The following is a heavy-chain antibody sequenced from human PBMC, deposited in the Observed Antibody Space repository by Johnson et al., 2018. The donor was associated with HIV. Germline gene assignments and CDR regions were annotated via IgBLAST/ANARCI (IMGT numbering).Heavy chain of an antibody. D-gene: IGHD1-1*01. CDR2: ISGSGSTM. V-gene: IGHV3-11*04. CDR3: ARRRGLERTTKSPDAFDI. CDR1: GFTFSDYY. J-gene: IGHJ3*02. Sequence: QVQLVESGGGLIKPGGSLRLSCAASGFTFSDYYMNWIRQAPGKGLEWVSYISGSGSTMYYADSAKGRFTISRDNSKNTLILQMNSLRAEDTAVYYCARRRGLERTTKSPDAFDIWGQGTMVTVSS.